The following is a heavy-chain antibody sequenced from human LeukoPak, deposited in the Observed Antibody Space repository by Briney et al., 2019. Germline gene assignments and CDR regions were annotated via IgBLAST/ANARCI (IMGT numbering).Heavy chain of an antibody. CDR2: IIPIFHTT. J-gene: IGHJ3*02. V-gene: IGHV1-69*05. CDR3: ARDIPGSSGYFNDAFDI. Sequence: ASVKVSCKTSGGTFSSYAISWVRQAPGQGLEWMGRIIPIFHTTNYAQKFQGRFTITTDESKSTAYMELSSLRSEDTAVYYCARDIPGSSGYFNDAFDIWGQGTMVTVSS. D-gene: IGHD3-22*01. CDR1: GGTFSSYA.